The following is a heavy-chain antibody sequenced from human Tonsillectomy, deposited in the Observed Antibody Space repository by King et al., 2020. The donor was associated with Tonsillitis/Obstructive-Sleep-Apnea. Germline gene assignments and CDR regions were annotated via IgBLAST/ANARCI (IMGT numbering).Heavy chain of an antibody. CDR3: AKDFSGRVNL. V-gene: IGHV3-30*18. Sequence: VQLVESGGGVVQPGRSPRLSCAASGFTFTFYGMHWVRQAPGKGLEWVALISPDGGKTYYADSVKGRFTISRDNSNNTLYLRMASLSTEDTAVYYCAKDFSGRVNLWGQGSLVTVSS. J-gene: IGHJ5*02. CDR1: GFTFTFYG. D-gene: IGHD1-26*01. CDR2: ISPDGGKT.